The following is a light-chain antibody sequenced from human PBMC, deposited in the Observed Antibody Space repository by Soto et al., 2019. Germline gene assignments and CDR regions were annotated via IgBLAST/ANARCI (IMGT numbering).Light chain of an antibody. CDR2: DNN. CDR1: SSNIGNNY. J-gene: IGLJ2*01. V-gene: IGLV1-51*01. CDR3: GTWDSSLSAVV. Sequence: QSVLTQPPSVSAAPGQKVTISCSGSSSNIGNNYVSWYQQLPGTAPKLLIYDNNNRPSGIPDRFSGSKSGTSATLGITGLQTGGEADYYCGTWDSSLSAVVFGGGTKVTVL.